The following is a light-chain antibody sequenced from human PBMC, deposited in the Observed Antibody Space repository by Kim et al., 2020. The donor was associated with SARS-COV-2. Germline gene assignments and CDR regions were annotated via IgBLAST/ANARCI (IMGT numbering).Light chain of an antibody. CDR3: QQYGSSPPYN. CDR2: GAS. Sequence: PGESATLSCRASQSVSSSYLAWYQQKPGQAPRLLIYGASSRATGIPDRFSGSGSGTDFTLTISRLEPEDFAVYYCQQYGSSPPYNFGQGTKLEI. CDR1: QSVSSSY. J-gene: IGKJ2*01. V-gene: IGKV3-20*01.